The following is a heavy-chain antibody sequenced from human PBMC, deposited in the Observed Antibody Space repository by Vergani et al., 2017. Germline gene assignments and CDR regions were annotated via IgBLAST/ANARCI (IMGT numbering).Heavy chain of an antibody. CDR2: IYHSGST. Sequence: QLQLHKSGPGLVKPSETLALTCTLSGYSISSGYYWGWIRQPPGKGLEWIGSIYHSGSTYYNPSLKSRVTISVDTSKNQFSLKLSSVTAADTAVYYCARDSXGYVWGSYEAWFDPWGQGTLVTVSS. CDR3: ARDSXGYVWGSYEAWFDP. V-gene: IGHV4-38-2*02. CDR1: GYSISSGYY. D-gene: IGHD3-16*01. J-gene: IGHJ5*02.